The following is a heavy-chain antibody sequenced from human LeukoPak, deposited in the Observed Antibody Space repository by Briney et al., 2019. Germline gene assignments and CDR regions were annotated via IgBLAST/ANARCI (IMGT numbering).Heavy chain of an antibody. J-gene: IGHJ4*02. D-gene: IGHD4-17*01. Sequence: GGSLRLSCAVSGFTFDDYAMHWVRQAPGKGLEWVSGISWNSGSIGYVDSVKGRFTISRDNAKNSLYLQMNSLRAEDTALYYCAKDSYHAFYGDLDYWGQGTLVTVSS. CDR1: GFTFDDYA. CDR3: AKDSYHAFYGDLDY. CDR2: ISWNSGSI. V-gene: IGHV3-9*01.